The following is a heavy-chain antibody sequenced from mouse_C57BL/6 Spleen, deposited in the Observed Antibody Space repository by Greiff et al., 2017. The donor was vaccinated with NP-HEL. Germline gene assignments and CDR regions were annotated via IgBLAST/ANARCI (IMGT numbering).Heavy chain of an antibody. CDR2: IYPGGGYT. V-gene: IGHV1-63*01. D-gene: IGHD1-1*01. J-gene: IGHJ2*01. CDR1: GYTFTNYW. Sequence: VKLQQSGAELVRPGTSVKMSCKASGYTFTNYWIGWAKQRPGHGLEWIGDIYPGGGYTNYNEKFKGKATLTADKSSSTAYMQFSSLTSEDSAIYYCARSLHYYGSSYNYFDYWGQGTTLTVSS. CDR3: ARSLHYYGSSYNYFDY.